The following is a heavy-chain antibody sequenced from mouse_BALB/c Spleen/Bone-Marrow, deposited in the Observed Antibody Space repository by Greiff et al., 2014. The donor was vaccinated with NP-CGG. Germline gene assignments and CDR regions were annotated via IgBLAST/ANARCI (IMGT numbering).Heavy chain of an antibody. V-gene: IGHV1S29*02. Sequence: VQLVESGPELVKPGASVKISCEASGYTFTDYNMHWVKQSHGKSLEWIGYIYPYNGGTGYNQKFKSKATLTVDNSSSTAYMELRSLTSEDSAVYYCARGYSWYFDVWGAGTTVTVSS. CDR3: ARGYSWYFDV. CDR1: GYTFTDYN. CDR2: IYPYNGGT. D-gene: IGHD2-3*01. J-gene: IGHJ1*01.